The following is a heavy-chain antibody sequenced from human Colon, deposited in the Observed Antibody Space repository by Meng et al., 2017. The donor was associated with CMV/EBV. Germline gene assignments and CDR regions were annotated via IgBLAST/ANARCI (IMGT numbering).Heavy chain of an antibody. CDR2: MNSDVTKK. Sequence: GGSLRLSCAASGFDFSDYLMYWVRQVPGKGLVWVSRMNSDVTKKTYADSVKGRFAISRDNARNTLYLHMDSLRDDDTAVYFCAKDWHWGTPDYGMNVWGQGSTVTVSS. J-gene: IGHJ6*02. V-gene: IGHV3-74*03. D-gene: IGHD7-27*01. CDR1: GFDFSDYL. CDR3: AKDWHWGTPDYGMNV.